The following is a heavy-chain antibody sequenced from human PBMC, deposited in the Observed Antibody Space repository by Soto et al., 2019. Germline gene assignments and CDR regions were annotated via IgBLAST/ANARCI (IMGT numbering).Heavy chain of an antibody. CDR3: ARDPSAAAGY. J-gene: IGHJ4*02. D-gene: IGHD6-13*01. CDR1: GVTFSSYS. V-gene: IGHV3-21*01. Sequence: PGGSLRLSCAASGVTFSSYSMNWVRQAPGKGLEWVSSISSSSSYIYYADSVKGRFTISRDNAKNSLYLQMNSLRAEDTAVYYCARDPSAAAGYWGQGTLVTVSS. CDR2: ISSSSSYI.